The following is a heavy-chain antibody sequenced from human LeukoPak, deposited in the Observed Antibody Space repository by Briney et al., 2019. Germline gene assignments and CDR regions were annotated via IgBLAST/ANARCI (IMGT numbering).Heavy chain of an antibody. J-gene: IGHJ4*02. D-gene: IGHD2-2*02. CDR2: IYTSGST. V-gene: IGHV4-4*07. CDR1: GGSISSYY. CDR3: ARSGYCSSTSCYNTGYFDY. Sequence: PSETLSLTCTVSGGSISSYYWSWLRHPAGKGLEWIGRIYTSGSTNFNPSLTSRVTMSVDTYKNQFSLKLSSVTAADTAVYYCARSGYCSSTSCYNTGYFDYWGQGTVVTVSS.